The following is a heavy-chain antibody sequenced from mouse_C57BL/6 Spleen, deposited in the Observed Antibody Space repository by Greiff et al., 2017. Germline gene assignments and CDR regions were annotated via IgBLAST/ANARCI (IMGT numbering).Heavy chain of an antibody. V-gene: IGHV5-17*01. Sequence: EVMLVESGGGLVKPGGSLKLSCAASGFTFSDYGMHWVRQAPEKGLEWVAYISSGSSTIYYADTVKGRFTISRDNAKNTLFLQMTSLRSEDTAMYYCARKIYYDYPYYAMDYWGQGTSVTVSS. CDR1: GFTFSDYG. CDR3: ARKIYYDYPYYAMDY. D-gene: IGHD2-4*01. CDR2: ISSGSSTI. J-gene: IGHJ4*01.